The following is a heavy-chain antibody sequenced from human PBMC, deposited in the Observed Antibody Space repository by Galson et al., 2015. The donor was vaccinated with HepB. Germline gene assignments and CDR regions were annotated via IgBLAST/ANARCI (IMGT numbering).Heavy chain of an antibody. CDR1: GGSVSSGSYY. CDR2: IYYSGST. Sequence: QVQLQESGPGLVKPSETLSLTCTVSGGSVSSGSYYWSWIRQPPGKGLEWIGYIYYSGSTNYNPSLKSRVTISVDTSKNQFSLKLSSVTAADTAVYYCARERPKRTYYGMDVWGQGTTVTVSS. V-gene: IGHV4-61*01. J-gene: IGHJ6*02. CDR3: ARERPKRTYYGMDV.